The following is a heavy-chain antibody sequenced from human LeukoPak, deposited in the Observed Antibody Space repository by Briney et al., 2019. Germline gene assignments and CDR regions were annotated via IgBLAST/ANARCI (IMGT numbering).Heavy chain of an antibody. CDR1: GFTFSDYY. CDR2: ISSSGHTI. Sequence: GGSLRLSCAASGFTFSDYYMSWLRQAPGKGLEWVSYISSSGHTIYYADSVKGRFTISRDNAKNSLYLQMISLRAEDTAVYYCASGSGGSYYFDYWGQGTLVTFSS. D-gene: IGHD2-15*01. V-gene: IGHV3-11*01. J-gene: IGHJ4*02. CDR3: ASGSGGSYYFDY.